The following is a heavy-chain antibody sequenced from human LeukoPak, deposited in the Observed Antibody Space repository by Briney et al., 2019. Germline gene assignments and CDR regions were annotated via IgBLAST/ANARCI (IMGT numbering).Heavy chain of an antibody. D-gene: IGHD4-17*01. J-gene: IGHJ2*01. Sequence: GGSLRLSCAASGFTVSSNYMSWVRQAPGKGLEWVSVIYSGGSTYYADSVRGRFTISRDNSKNTLYLQMNSLRAEDTAVYYCAREYDYGDYDGYFDLWGRGTLVTVSS. CDR3: AREYDYGDYDGYFDL. CDR2: IYSGGST. CDR1: GFTVSSNY. V-gene: IGHV3-53*01.